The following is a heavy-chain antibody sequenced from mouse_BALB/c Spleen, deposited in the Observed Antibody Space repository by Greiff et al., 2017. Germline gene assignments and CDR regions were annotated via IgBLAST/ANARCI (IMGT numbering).Heavy chain of an antibody. J-gene: IGHJ4*01. Sequence: EVKLVESGPGLVKPSQSLSLTCTVTGYSITSDYAWNWIRQFPGNKLEWMGYISYSGSTSYNPSLKSRISITRDTSKNQFFLQLNSVTTEDTATYYCARNNYRYDVYYAMDYWGQGTSVTVSS. CDR2: ISYSGST. CDR1: GYSITSDYA. D-gene: IGHD2-14*01. V-gene: IGHV3-2*02. CDR3: ARNNYRYDVYYAMDY.